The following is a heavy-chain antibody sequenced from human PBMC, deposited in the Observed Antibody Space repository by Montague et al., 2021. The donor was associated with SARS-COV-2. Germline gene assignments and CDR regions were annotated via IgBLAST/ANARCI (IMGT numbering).Heavy chain of an antibody. CDR3: ARSSGYSYDISYYGMDV. D-gene: IGHD5-18*01. CDR2: IYYSGST. Sequence: SETLSLTCTVSGGSISSSDYYWGWIRQPPGKGLEWIGSIYYSGSTYYNPSLKSRVTISVDTSKNQFSLKLSSVTAADTAVYYCARSSGYSYDISYYGMDVWGQGTTVTVSS. J-gene: IGHJ6*02. V-gene: IGHV4-39*01. CDR1: GGSISSSDYY.